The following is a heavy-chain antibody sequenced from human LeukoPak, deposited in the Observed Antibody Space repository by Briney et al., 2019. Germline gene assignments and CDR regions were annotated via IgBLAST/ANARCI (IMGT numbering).Heavy chain of an antibody. CDR1: GLTFRSYW. CDR2: INQGGSDT. CDR3: ARERDGRFFDY. V-gene: IGHV3-7*01. D-gene: IGHD5-24*01. J-gene: IGHJ4*02. Sequence: GGALRLSCAVPGLTFRSYWMSWVRQAPGGGREGGANINQGGSDTYFVDAVRFRFTISRDNAENLLHLQMDTLTADDTAIYYCARERDGRFFDYWGQGTLVTVSS.